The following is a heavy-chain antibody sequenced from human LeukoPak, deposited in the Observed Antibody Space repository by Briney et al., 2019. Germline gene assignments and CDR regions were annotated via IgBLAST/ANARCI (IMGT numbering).Heavy chain of an antibody. CDR3: AKPTKMYYYDSGALNY. V-gene: IGHV3-23*01. J-gene: IGHJ4*02. Sequence: GTSLRLSCEASGFTFSNYAMNWVRQAPGKGLQWVSTISVGSDITYYADSVKGRFTISRDNDKNTLYLQMNSLRADDTAIYYCAKPTKMYYYDSGALNYWGPGTLVTVSS. CDR1: GFTFSNYA. D-gene: IGHD3-22*01. CDR2: ISVGSDIT.